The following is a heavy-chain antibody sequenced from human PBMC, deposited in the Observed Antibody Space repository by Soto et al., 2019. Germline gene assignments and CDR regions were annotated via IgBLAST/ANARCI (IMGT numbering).Heavy chain of an antibody. J-gene: IGHJ4*02. CDR1: GGTVSSYA. CDR2: IIPIFGTA. Sequence: QVQLVQSGAEVKKPGSSVKVSCKASGGTVSSYAISWVRQAPGQGLEWMGGIIPIFGTANYVQKLQGRVTMTAAKSTRTAYMELSSLRSEDTAVYYCARGTLKNYGDYGDSCDYWGQGTLVTVSS. V-gene: IGHV1-69*06. CDR3: ARGTLKNYGDYGDSCDY. D-gene: IGHD4-17*01.